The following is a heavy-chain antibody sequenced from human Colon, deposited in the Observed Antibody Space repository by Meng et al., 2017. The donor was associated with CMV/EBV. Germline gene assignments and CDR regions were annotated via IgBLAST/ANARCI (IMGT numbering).Heavy chain of an antibody. CDR1: GYICTATH. V-gene: IGHV1-2*02. CDR3: VRESWYFDF. D-gene: IGHD6-13*01. Sequence: QVQLVPSGTEVKKPGASVTVSCKPSGYICTATHLPWVRQAPGQGLEWMGWIYPQDGGTYFAQKFQDRVTLTRDTSITTAYMELSGLTSDDTAIYYCVRESWYFDFWGEGTLVTVSS. J-gene: IGHJ4*02. CDR2: IYPQDGGT.